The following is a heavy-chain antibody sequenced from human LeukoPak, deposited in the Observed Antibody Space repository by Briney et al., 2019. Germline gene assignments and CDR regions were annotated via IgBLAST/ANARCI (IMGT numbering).Heavy chain of an antibody. D-gene: IGHD2-15*01. V-gene: IGHV1-8*01. CDR2: MNPNSGNT. Sequence: ASVKVSCKASGYTFTSYDINWVRQATGQGLEWMGWMNPNSGNTGYAQKFQGRVTMTRNTSISTAYMELSSLRSEDTAVYYCARDRLYCSGGSCYPVDAFDIWGQGTMVTVSS. CDR3: ARDRLYCSGGSCYPVDAFDI. CDR1: GYTFTSYD. J-gene: IGHJ3*02.